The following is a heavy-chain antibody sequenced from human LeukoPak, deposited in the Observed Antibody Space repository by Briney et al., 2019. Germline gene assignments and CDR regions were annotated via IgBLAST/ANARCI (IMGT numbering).Heavy chain of an antibody. D-gene: IGHD1-26*01. CDR1: GYTFTGYY. CDR2: INPNSGGT. V-gene: IGHV1-2*02. Sequence: GASVKVSCKASGYTFTGYYMHWVRQAPGQGLEWMGWINPNSGGTRYAQKFQGRVTMTRDMSTSTVYMELSSLRSEDTAVYYCAREGVSGSYLGYWGQGTLVTVSS. J-gene: IGHJ4*02. CDR3: AREGVSGSYLGY.